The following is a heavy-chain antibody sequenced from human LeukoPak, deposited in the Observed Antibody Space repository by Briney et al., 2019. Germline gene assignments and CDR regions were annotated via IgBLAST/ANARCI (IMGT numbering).Heavy chain of an antibody. CDR3: ARAAGSSYYFDY. CDR2: IYHSGST. D-gene: IGHD6-13*01. CDR1: GYSISSGYY. V-gene: IGHV4-38-2*02. Sequence: PSETLSLTCIVSGYSISSGYYWGWIRQPPGKGLEWIGSIYHSGSTNYNPSLKGRVTISVDTSKNQFSLKLSSVTAADTAVYYCARAAGSSYYFDYWGQGTLVTVSS. J-gene: IGHJ4*02.